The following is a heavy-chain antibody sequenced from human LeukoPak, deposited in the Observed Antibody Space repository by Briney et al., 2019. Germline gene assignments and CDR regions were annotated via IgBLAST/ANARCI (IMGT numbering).Heavy chain of an antibody. Sequence: SVKVSCKASGYTFTSYGISWVRQAPGQGLEWMGWISAYNGNTNYAQKLQGRVTMTTDTSTSTAYMELRSLRSDDTAVYYCARDRSMATTSRGAFDIWGQGTMVTVSS. D-gene: IGHD5-24*01. V-gene: IGHV1-18*01. J-gene: IGHJ3*02. CDR1: GYTFTSYG. CDR3: ARDRSMATTSRGAFDI. CDR2: ISAYNGNT.